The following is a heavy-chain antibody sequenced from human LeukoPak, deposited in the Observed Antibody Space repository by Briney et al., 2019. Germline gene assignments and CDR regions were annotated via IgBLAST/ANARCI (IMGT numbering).Heavy chain of an antibody. CDR3: ASSSAPHCSSPSCYLDY. V-gene: IGHV3-30*02. D-gene: IGHD2-2*01. Sequence: QPGGSLRLSCAASGFTFSSYGMHWVRQAPGKGLEWVAFIRYDGSSKHYADSVKGRFTISKDNSKNTLYVQMNSLRTDDTAVYYCASSSAPHCSSPSCYLDYWGQGTLVTVSS. J-gene: IGHJ4*02. CDR1: GFTFSSYG. CDR2: IRYDGSSK.